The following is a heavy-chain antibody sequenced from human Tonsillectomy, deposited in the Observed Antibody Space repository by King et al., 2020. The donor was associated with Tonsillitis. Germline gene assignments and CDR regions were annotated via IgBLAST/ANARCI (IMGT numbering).Heavy chain of an antibody. V-gene: IGHV3-11*01. CDR2: ISTSGSTI. Sequence: VQLVESGGGLVKPGGSLRLSCAASGFTFSDYYMSWIRQAPGKGLEWVAYISTSGSTIYYADSVKGRFTISRDNAKNSLYLQMNSLRAEDTAGYYCARGRFCSSTSCYTRFLVNYWGQGTLVTVSS. J-gene: IGHJ4*02. CDR3: ARGRFCSSTSCYTRFLVNY. CDR1: GFTFSDYY. D-gene: IGHD2-2*02.